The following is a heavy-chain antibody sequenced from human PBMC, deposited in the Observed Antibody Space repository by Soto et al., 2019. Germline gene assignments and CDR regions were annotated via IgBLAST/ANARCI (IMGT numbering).Heavy chain of an antibody. CDR3: AREYCSGGSCHDAFDI. J-gene: IGHJ3*02. D-gene: IGHD2-15*01. Sequence: ASVKVSCKASGYTFTSYGISWVRQAPGQGLEWMGWISAYNGNTNYAQKLQGRVTMTTDTSTSTAYMELRSLGSDDTAVYYCAREYCSGGSCHDAFDIWGQGTMVTVSS. CDR2: ISAYNGNT. CDR1: GYTFTSYG. V-gene: IGHV1-18*01.